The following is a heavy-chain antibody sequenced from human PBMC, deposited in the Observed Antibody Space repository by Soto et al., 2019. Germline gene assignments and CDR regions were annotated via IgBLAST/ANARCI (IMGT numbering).Heavy chain of an antibody. V-gene: IGHV3-21*02. J-gene: IGHJ4*02. D-gene: IGHD1-26*01. CDR3: ARDYSFRGGFDY. Sequence: EVQLVESGGGLVKPGGSLRLSCAASGFTFSNSSMNWVRQAPGKGLEWVSYISSRSSYIYYADSVKGRFTISRDNANKSLYLQMNSLRAEDTAVYYCARDYSFRGGFDYWGLGTLVTVSS. CDR1: GFTFSNSS. CDR2: ISSRSSYI.